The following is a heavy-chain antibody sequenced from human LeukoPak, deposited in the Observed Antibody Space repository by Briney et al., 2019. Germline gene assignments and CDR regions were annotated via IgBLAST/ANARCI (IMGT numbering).Heavy chain of an antibody. CDR3: ARGPGWAYCSSTSCYTGIVYFDY. Sequence: SVKVSCKASGGTFSSCAISWVRQAPGQGLEWMGRIIPILGIANYAQKFQGRVTITADKSTSTAYMELSSLRSEDTAVYYCARGPGWAYCSSTSCYTGIVYFDYWGQGTLVTVSS. J-gene: IGHJ4*02. V-gene: IGHV1-69*04. D-gene: IGHD2-2*02. CDR2: IIPILGIA. CDR1: GGTFSSCA.